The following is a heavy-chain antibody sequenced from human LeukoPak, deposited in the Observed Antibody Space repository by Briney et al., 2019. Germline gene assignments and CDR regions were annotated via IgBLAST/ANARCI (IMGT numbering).Heavy chain of an antibody. CDR2: INHSGST. CDR3: ARVGPWVNPDYYYYYMDV. CDR1: GGSFSGYY. D-gene: IGHD1-14*01. Sequence: PSETLSLTCAVYGGSFSGYYWSWIRQPPGKGLEWIGEINHSGSTNYNPSPKSRVTISVDTSKNQFSLQLSSVTAADTAVYFCARVGPWVNPDYYYYYMDVWGKGTTVTVSS. J-gene: IGHJ6*03. V-gene: IGHV4-34*01.